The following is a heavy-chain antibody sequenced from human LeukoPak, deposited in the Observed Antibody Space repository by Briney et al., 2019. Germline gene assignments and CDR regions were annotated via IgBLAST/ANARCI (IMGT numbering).Heavy chain of an antibody. CDR3: ARDLGGWFGELLSYYYYYGMDV. CDR2: ISYDGSNK. V-gene: IGHV3-30-3*01. D-gene: IGHD3-10*01. Sequence: GGSLRLSCAASGFTFSSYAMHWVRQAPGKGLEWVAVISYDGSNKYYADPVKGRFTISRDNSKNTLYLQMNSLRAEDTAAYYCARDLGGWFGELLSYYYYYGMDVWGQGTTVTVSS. J-gene: IGHJ6*02. CDR1: GFTFSSYA.